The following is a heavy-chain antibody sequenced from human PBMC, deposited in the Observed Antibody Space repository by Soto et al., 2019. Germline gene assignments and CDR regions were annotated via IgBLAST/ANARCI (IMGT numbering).Heavy chain of an antibody. CDR1: GGSFSGYY. V-gene: IGHV4-34*01. Sequence: QVQLQQWGAGLLKPSETLSLTCAVYGGSFSGYYWSWIRQPPGKGLEWIGEINHSGSTNYNPSLKCRXXIXVPXSKNQFSLKLSSVTAADTAVYYCARGRFVYSWFDPWGQGTLVTVSS. CDR2: INHSGST. D-gene: IGHD2-15*01. CDR3: ARGRFVYSWFDP. J-gene: IGHJ5*02.